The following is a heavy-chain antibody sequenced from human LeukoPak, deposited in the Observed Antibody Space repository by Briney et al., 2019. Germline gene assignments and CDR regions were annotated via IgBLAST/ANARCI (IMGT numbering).Heavy chain of an antibody. Sequence: SQTLSLTCTVSGGSISSGSYYWSWIRQPAGKGLEWIGRIYTSGSTNYNPSLKSRVTISVDTSKSQFSLKLSSVTAADTAVYYCARDGAHCSSTSCYLYWGQGTLVTVSS. J-gene: IGHJ4*02. V-gene: IGHV4-61*02. CDR2: IYTSGST. D-gene: IGHD2-2*01. CDR3: ARDGAHCSSTSCYLY. CDR1: GGSISSGSYY.